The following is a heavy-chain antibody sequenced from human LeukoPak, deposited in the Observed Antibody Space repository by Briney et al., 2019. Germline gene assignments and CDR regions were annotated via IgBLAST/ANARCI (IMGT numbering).Heavy chain of an antibody. CDR2: IKQDGSEK. CDR1: EFTFSTYW. V-gene: IGHV3-7*01. D-gene: IGHD2-15*01. CDR3: ARHRSGGSQDDAFDI. J-gene: IGHJ3*02. Sequence: GGSLRLSCAASEFTFSTYWMSWVRQAPGKGLEWVADIKQDGSEKYYVDSVKGRFTISRQNAKKSLFLQMNSLRAEDTAVYYCARHRSGGSQDDAFDIWGQGTLVTVSS.